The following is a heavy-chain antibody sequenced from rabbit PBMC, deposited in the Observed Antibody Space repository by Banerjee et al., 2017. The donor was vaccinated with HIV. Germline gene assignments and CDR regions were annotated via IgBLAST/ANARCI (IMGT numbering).Heavy chain of an antibody. V-gene: IGHV1S45*01. J-gene: IGHJ4*01. CDR3: TRDRAGYPGSAYHMSYFNL. CDR2: IAGGTSNSGT. D-gene: IGHD8-1*01. Sequence: QQQLEESGGGLVKPEGSLTLTCTASGFSFSNSKWICWVRQAPGKGLEWIACIAGGTSNSGTYYASWAKGRFTISKTSSTTGTLQMTSLTVADTATYFCTRDRAGYPGSAYHMSYFNLWGQGTLVTVS. CDR1: GFSFSNSKW.